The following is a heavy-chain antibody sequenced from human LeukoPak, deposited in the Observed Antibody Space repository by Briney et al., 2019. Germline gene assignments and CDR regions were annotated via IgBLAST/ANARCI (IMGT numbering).Heavy chain of an antibody. D-gene: IGHD3-16*01. J-gene: IGHJ6*02. Sequence: GESLKISCQGSGYRFTSYWIGWVRQLPGKGLEWMGIIYPGDSDTRYSPSFQGQVTISADKSISTAYLQWSSLKASDTAMYYCARGGDYYYYGMDVWGQGTTVTVSS. CDR3: ARGGDYYYYGMDV. V-gene: IGHV5-51*01. CDR1: GYRFTSYW. CDR2: IYPGDSDT.